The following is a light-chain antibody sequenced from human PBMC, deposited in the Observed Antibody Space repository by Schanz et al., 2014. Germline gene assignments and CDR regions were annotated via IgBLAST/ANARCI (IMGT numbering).Light chain of an antibody. CDR1: QSVGSY. V-gene: IGKV3-20*01. Sequence: EIVMTQSPATLSVSPGERATLSCRASQSVGSYLAWYQQEPGQAPRLLIYGASSRATGIPDRFSGSGSGTDFTLTITRLEPEDFAVYYCQQYGNSPGTFGQGTRLEIE. CDR3: QQYGNSPGT. CDR2: GAS. J-gene: IGKJ5*01.